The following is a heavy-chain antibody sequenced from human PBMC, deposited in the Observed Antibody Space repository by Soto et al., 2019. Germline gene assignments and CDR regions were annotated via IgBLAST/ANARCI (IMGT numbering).Heavy chain of an antibody. CDR2: ITITGDTT. CDR1: GFIFTTSD. D-gene: IGHD2-21*02. CDR3: GKGGGGDHGY. J-gene: IGHJ4*02. V-gene: IGHV3-23*04. Sequence: EVQLVESEGGLVQPGGSLRLSCEASGFIFTTSDMSWVRQAPGKGLEWISSITITGDTTHYADSVKGRFTISRDNSRNTVYLKMNSLGVADTAVYYWGKGGGGDHGYWGQGTLVAVSS.